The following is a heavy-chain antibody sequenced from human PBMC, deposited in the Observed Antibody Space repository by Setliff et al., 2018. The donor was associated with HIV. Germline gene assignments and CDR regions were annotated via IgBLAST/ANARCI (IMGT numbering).Heavy chain of an antibody. CDR1: GGSISSYY. Sequence: SETLSLTCTVSGGSISSYYWNWIRQPPGKGLEWIGYFYTSGSTDYNPSLKSRVSISLDTSKNQFSLKLSSVTAADTAVYYCARGRRDSSGPRPYYFDYWGLGTLVPVSS. J-gene: IGHJ4*02. D-gene: IGHD3-22*01. CDR2: FYTSGST. CDR3: ARGRRDSSGPRPYYFDY. V-gene: IGHV4-4*08.